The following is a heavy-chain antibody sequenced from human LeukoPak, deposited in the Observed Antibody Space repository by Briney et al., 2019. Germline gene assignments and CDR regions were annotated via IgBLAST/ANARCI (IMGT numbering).Heavy chain of an antibody. CDR3: ARGAHCSCSSCPRAQAFDI. Sequence: SVKVSCKASGDTFTSYAISWVRQAPGQGLEWMGGIIPIFGATNYAQKFQGRVTITADKSTSTAYMELSSLRSEHTAVYYCARGAHCSCSSCPRAQAFDIWGQGILVTVSS. V-gene: IGHV1-69*06. D-gene: IGHD2-2*01. J-gene: IGHJ3*02. CDR2: IIPIFGAT. CDR1: GDTFTSYA.